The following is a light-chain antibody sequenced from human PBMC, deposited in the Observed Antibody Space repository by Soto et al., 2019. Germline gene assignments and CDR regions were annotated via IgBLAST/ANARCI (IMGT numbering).Light chain of an antibody. CDR2: EVS. J-gene: IGLJ1*01. CDR1: TSDVGAYNY. V-gene: IGLV2-14*01. Sequence: QSALTQPASVSGSPGQSITISCTGSTSDVGAYNYVSWYKHHPGQAPQLMIYEVSNRPSGVSNRFSGSKSGNTASLTISGLRADDEGDYYCSSKTSSSSPFVFGTGTQLTVL. CDR3: SSKTSSSSPFV.